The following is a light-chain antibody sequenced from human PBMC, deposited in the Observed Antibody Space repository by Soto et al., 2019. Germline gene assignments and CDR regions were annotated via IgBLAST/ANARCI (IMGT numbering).Light chain of an antibody. V-gene: IGLV2-18*01. J-gene: IGLJ1*01. CDR3: SLYTSENTYV. Sequence: QSVLTQPPSVSGSPGQSVTISCTGTSTDFVSYNRVSWYQQPPGTAPKLIIYEASNRPSGVPDRFSGSKSGNTASLTISGPQAADEVDYYCSLYTSENTYVFGTGTKVTVL. CDR2: EAS. CDR1: STDFVSYNR.